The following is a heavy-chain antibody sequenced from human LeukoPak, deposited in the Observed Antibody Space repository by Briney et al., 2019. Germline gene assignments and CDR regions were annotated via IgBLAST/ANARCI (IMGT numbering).Heavy chain of an antibody. V-gene: IGHV4-61*02. CDR3: ARGKAARPVKFDY. CDR1: GGSISSGSYY. J-gene: IGHJ4*02. D-gene: IGHD6-6*01. Sequence: SQTLSLTSTVSGGSISSGSYYWSWIRQPAGKGLEWIGRIYTSGSTNYNPSLKSRVTISVDTSKNQFSLKLSSVTAADTAVYYCARGKAARPVKFDYWGQGTLVTVSS. CDR2: IYTSGST.